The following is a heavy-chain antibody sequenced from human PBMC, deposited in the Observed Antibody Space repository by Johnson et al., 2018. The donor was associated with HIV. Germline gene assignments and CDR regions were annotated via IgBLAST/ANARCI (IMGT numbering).Heavy chain of an antibody. CDR3: ARERDWGWGNDAFDI. Sequence: QVQLVESGGGVVQPGKCLRLSCVASGFTFSSFALNWVRQAPGKGLEWMAVIAYDGSNKYYADSVKGRFTISRDISKNTLYLQMNSLRAEDTAVYYCARERDWGWGNDAFDIWGQGTMVTVSS. CDR1: GFTFSSFA. CDR2: IAYDGSNK. V-gene: IGHV3-30-3*01. D-gene: IGHD7-27*01. J-gene: IGHJ3*02.